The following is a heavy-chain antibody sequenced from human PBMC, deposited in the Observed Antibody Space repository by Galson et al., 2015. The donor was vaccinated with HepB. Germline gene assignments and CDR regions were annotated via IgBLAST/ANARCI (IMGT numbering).Heavy chain of an antibody. J-gene: IGHJ4*02. CDR1: GFTFSSYA. Sequence: SLRLSCAASGFTFSSYAMHWVRQAPGKGLEYVSAISSNGGSTYYADSVKGRFTISRDNSKNTLYLQMSSLRAEDTAVYYCVKAYYDFWSGYYDYWGQGTLVTVSS. D-gene: IGHD3-3*01. CDR2: ISSNGGST. V-gene: IGHV3-64D*09. CDR3: VKAYYDFWSGYYDY.